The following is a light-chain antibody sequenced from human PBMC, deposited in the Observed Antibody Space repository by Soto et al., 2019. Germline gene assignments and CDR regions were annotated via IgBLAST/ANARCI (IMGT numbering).Light chain of an antibody. CDR1: SSNIGAGYD. CDR3: QSYDSILSLV. J-gene: IGLJ2*01. V-gene: IGLV1-40*01. CDR2: GNS. Sequence: HSVLTQPPSVSGAPGQRVTISCTGSSSNIGAGYDVHWYQQLPGTAPKLLIYGNSNRPSGVPDRFSGSKPGTSASLAITGLQAGDEADSYCQSYDSILSLVFGGGTNVTVL.